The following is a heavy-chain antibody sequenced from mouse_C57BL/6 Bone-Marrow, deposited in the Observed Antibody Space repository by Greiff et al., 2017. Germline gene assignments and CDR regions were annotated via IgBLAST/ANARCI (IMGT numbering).Heavy chain of an antibody. D-gene: IGHD1-1*01. V-gene: IGHV1-59*01. CDR1: GYTFTSYW. CDR3: ARNYYGSSSYWYFDV. Sequence: QLQQPGAELVRPGTSVKLSCKASGYTFTSYWMHWVKQRPGQGLEWIGVIDPSDSYTNYNQKFKGKATLTVDTSSSTAYMQLSSLTSEDSAVYYCARNYYGSSSYWYFDVWGTGTTVTVSS. CDR2: IDPSDSYT. J-gene: IGHJ1*03.